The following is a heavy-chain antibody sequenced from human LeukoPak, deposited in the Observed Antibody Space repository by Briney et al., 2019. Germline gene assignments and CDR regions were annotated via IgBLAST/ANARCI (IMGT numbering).Heavy chain of an antibody. J-gene: IGHJ3*01. CDR1: GFTFSDYC. Sequence: PGGSLRLSCAASGFTFSDYCMSWIRQAPGKGLEWVSYISSSGSTIYYADSVKGRFTISRDNAKNSLYLQMNSLRAEDTAVYYCARDPPNWGIAFDVWGQGTMVTVSS. CDR2: ISSSGSTI. CDR3: ARDPPNWGIAFDV. D-gene: IGHD7-27*01. V-gene: IGHV3-11*04.